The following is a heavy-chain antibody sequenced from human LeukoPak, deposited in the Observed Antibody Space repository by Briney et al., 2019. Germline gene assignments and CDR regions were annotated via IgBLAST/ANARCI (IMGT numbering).Heavy chain of an antibody. Sequence: ASVKVSCKASGYTFTSYGISWVRQAPGQGLEWMGWISAYNGNTNYARKLQGRVTMTTDTSTSTAYMELRSLRSDDTAMYYCARHGSGSYYNLPTDYWGQGTLVTVSS. V-gene: IGHV1-18*01. CDR1: GYTFTSYG. CDR3: ARHGSGSYYNLPTDY. J-gene: IGHJ4*02. CDR2: ISAYNGNT. D-gene: IGHD3-10*01.